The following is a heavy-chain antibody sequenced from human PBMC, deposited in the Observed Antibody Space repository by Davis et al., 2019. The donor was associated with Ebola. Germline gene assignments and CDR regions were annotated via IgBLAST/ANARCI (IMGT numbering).Heavy chain of an antibody. CDR2: IYDSGTT. Sequence: MPSETLSLTCTVSGGSISSNNYYWGWIRQPPGKGLEWIGRIYDSGTTYYTPSLNSRVTISVDTYKNQFSLKLSTVVAADTAVHYCARHPVQDIVRGVVFVTPNSFDPWGQGTLVTVSS. D-gene: IGHD3-10*02. V-gene: IGHV4-39*01. CDR1: GGSISSNNYY. CDR3: ARHPVQDIVRGVVFVTPNSFDP. J-gene: IGHJ5*02.